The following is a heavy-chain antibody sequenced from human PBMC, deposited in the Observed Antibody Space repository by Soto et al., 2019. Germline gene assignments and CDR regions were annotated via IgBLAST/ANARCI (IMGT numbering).Heavy chain of an antibody. V-gene: IGHV3-23*01. D-gene: IGHD6-13*01. CDR1: GFTFSSDA. Sequence: EVQLLESGGGLVQPGGSLRLSCTASGFTFSSDAMTWVRQAPGKGLEWVSGLSDGGISIYYADSVKGRLTISRDNSKNTLYLQIHTLRAEDTAVYYCAKVSSSWYAGFFDLWGQGTLVTVSS. CDR3: AKVSSSWYAGFFDL. CDR2: LSDGGISI. J-gene: IGHJ4*02.